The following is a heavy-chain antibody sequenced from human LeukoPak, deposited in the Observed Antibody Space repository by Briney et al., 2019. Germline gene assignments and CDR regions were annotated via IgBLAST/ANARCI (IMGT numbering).Heavy chain of an antibody. Sequence: GGSLRLSCAVSGVTVSSNHMSWVRQAPGKGLEWVSALYSGGGTYYADSVKGRFTLSRDISKNTLYLQMNSLRAEDTAVYYCVRDASWGQGTLVTVSS. CDR1: GVTVSSNH. V-gene: IGHV3-66*01. J-gene: IGHJ4*02. CDR2: LYSGGGT. CDR3: VRDAS.